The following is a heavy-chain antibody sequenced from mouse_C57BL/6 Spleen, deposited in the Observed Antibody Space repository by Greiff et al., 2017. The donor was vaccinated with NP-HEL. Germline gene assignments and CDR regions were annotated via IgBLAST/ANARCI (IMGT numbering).Heavy chain of an antibody. CDR3: ARGDYGYYYAMDY. Sequence: QVQLKQPGAELVKPGASVKMSCKASGYTFTSYWITWVKQRPGQGLEWIGDIYPGSGSTNYNEKFKSKATLTVDTSSSTAYMQLSSLTSEDSAVYYCARGDYGYYYAMDYWGQGTSVTVSS. CDR1: GYTFTSYW. J-gene: IGHJ4*01. V-gene: IGHV1-55*01. CDR2: IYPGSGST. D-gene: IGHD2-4*01.